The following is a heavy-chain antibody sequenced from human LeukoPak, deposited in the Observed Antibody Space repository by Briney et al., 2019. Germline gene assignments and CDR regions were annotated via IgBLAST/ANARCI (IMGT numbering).Heavy chain of an antibody. CDR2: INHSGST. Sequence: PSETLSLTCAVYGGSFSGYYWSWIRQPPGKGLGWIGEINHSGSTNYNPSLKSRVTISVDTSKNQFSLKLSSVTAADTAVYYCARGNGAVAGYYFDYWGQGTLVTVSS. D-gene: IGHD6-19*01. CDR1: GGSFSGYY. J-gene: IGHJ4*02. CDR3: ARGNGAVAGYYFDY. V-gene: IGHV4-34*01.